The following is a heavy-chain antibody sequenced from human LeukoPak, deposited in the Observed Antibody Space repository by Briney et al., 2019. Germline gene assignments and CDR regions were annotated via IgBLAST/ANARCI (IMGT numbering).Heavy chain of an antibody. CDR2: IYPGDSDT. D-gene: IGHD3-3*01. CDR1: GYSFTSYW. Sequence: GESLKISCKGSGYSFTSYWIGWVRQMPGKGLEWMGIIYPGDSDTRYSPSFQGQVTISADKSISTAYLQWGSLEASDTAMYYCARRSYDFWSGYYYYMDVWGKGTTVTVSS. CDR3: ARRSYDFWSGYYYYMDV. V-gene: IGHV5-51*01. J-gene: IGHJ6*03.